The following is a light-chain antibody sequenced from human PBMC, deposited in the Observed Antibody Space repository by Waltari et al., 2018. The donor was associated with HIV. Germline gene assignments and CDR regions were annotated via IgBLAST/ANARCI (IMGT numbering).Light chain of an antibody. CDR3: HQHNYSPRS. CDR1: DSIGNN. CDR2: GAS. V-gene: IGKV3-15*01. Sequence: VMTQSPATLSVSPGGSATISWRTSDSIGNNLIWYQQRPGQAPRVLIYGASTRAPGIPGRITGSGSGTEFTLTINNLQPEDTAVYYCHQHNYSPRSFGQGTRVDLK. J-gene: IGKJ1*01.